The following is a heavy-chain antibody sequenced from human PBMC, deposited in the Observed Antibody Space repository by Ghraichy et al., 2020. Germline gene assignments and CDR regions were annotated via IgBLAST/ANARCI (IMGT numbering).Heavy chain of an antibody. CDR1: GGTFSSYA. J-gene: IGHJ4*02. CDR2: IIPIFGTA. V-gene: IGHV1-69*13. CDR3: AKGPRVNSSGWYDNLGY. Sequence: SVKVSCKASGGTFSSYAISWVRQAPGQGLEWMGGIIPIFGTANYAQKFQGRVTITADESTSTAYMELSSLRSEDTAVYYCAKGPRVNSSGWYDNLGYWGQGTLVTVSS. D-gene: IGHD6-19*01.